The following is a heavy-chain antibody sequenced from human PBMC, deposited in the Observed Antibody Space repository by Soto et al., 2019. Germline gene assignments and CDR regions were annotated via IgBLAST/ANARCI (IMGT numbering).Heavy chain of an antibody. CDR2: HYSGGST. V-gene: IGHV3-53*01. D-gene: IGHD1-26*01. CDR3: ARHRHPRGTVGATSPLDP. J-gene: IGHJ5*02. CDR1: GFSVSSNY. Sequence: DVQLVESGGGVVQPWGSLRLSCAISGFSVSSNYLSWVRQAPGKGLEWVSVHYSGGSTYYADSVQGRFTISRDKSNNPLYLQMRRVRAEDTAVYFCARHRHPRGTVGATSPLDPWGQGTQVTVSS.